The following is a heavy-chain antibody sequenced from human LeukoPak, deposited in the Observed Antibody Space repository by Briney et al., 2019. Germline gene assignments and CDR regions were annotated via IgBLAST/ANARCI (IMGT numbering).Heavy chain of an antibody. CDR2: INTNTGNP. CDR3: ARDQGDYYGSGSSLYGMDV. Sequence: ASVKVSCKASGYTFTSYAMNWVRQAPGQGLEWMGWINTNTGNPTYAQGFTGRIVFSLDTSVSTAYLQISSLKAEDIAVYYCARDQGDYYGSGSSLYGMDVWGQGTTVTVSS. CDR1: GYTFTSYA. D-gene: IGHD3-10*01. V-gene: IGHV7-4-1*02. J-gene: IGHJ6*02.